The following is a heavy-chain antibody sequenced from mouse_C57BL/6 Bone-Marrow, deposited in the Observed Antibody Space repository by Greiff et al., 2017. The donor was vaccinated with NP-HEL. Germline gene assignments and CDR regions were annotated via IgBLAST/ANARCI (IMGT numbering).Heavy chain of an antibody. D-gene: IGHD2-4*01. CDR3: ARKNDYDEGGYAMDY. Sequence: VQLQQSGAELVRPGTSVKMSCKASGYTFTNYWIGWAKQRPGHGLEWIGDIYPGGGYTNHNEKFKGKATLTADKSSSTAYMQFSSLTSEDSAIYYCARKNDYDEGGYAMDYWGQGTSVTVSS. J-gene: IGHJ4*01. CDR2: IYPGGGYT. V-gene: IGHV1-63*01. CDR1: GYTFTNYW.